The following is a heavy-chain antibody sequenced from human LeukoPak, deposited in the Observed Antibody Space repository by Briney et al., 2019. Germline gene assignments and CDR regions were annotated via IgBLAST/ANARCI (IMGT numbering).Heavy chain of an antibody. V-gene: IGHV3-74*01. Sequence: PGGSLRLSCAASGFTFSSYWMHWVRQAPGKGLVWVSRINTDGSSTSYADSVKGRFTISRDNAKNTLYLQMNSLRAEDTAVYYCARGYCSSTSCYRPPEDYYYMDVWGKGTTVTVSS. D-gene: IGHD2-2*02. CDR1: GFTFSSYW. J-gene: IGHJ6*03. CDR3: ARGYCSSTSCYRPPEDYYYMDV. CDR2: INTDGSST.